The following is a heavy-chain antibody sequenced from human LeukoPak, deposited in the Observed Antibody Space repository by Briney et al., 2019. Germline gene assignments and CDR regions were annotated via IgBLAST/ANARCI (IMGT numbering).Heavy chain of an antibody. D-gene: IGHD6-19*01. CDR3: AKDVDSTDRYGDFQH. Sequence: GGSLRLSCAASGFTFSTYAMSWVRQAAGKGLEWVSLISGSGGGTYYADSVKGRFTISRDNSKNTLYLQMNSLRAEDTAVYYCAKDVDSTDRYGDFQHWGQGTLVTVSS. CDR1: GFTFSTYA. J-gene: IGHJ1*01. CDR2: ISGSGGGT. V-gene: IGHV3-23*01.